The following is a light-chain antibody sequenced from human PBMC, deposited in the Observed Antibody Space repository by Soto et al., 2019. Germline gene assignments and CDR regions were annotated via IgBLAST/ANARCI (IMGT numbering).Light chain of an antibody. V-gene: IGLV2-14*03. CDR1: SGDVGAYNF. CDR2: HVS. J-gene: IGLJ1*01. CDR3: SSYAGSDTFV. Sequence: QSVLTQPASVSGSPGQSITISCTGTSGDVGAYNFVSWYQQHPGKAPKLIVYHVSDRPSGFSSRFSGSKSGNSASLTISGLHPEDEADYYCSSYAGSDTFVFGTGTKVTVL.